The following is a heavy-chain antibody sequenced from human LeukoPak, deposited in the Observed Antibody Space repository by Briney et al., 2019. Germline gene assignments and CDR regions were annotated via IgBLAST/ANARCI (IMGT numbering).Heavy chain of an antibody. D-gene: IGHD6-13*01. J-gene: IGHJ2*01. CDR1: GYTFTSYD. CDR3: ARVSSSWYQDWYFDL. V-gene: IGHV1-8*01. CDR2: MNPNSGNT. Sequence: ASVKVSCKASGYTFTSYDINWVRQATGQGLEWMGWMNPNSGNTGYAQKFQGRVTMTRNTSISTAYMELSSLRSEDTAVYYCARVSSSWYQDWYFDLWGRGTLVTVPS.